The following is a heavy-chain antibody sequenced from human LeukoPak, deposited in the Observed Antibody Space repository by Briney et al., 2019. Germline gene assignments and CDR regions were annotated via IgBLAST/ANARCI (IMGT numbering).Heavy chain of an antibody. CDR2: ITGDGRST. CDR1: GFTFSVYW. Sequence: SGGSLRLSCAASGFTFSVYWMHWVRQAPGKGLVWISHITGDGRSTTNADSMRGRFTMSRDNAKNTLYLDMNSLGVEDTAVYYCTRGSRYGMDVWGQGTTVTVSS. CDR3: TRGSRYGMDV. V-gene: IGHV3-74*03. D-gene: IGHD6-19*01. J-gene: IGHJ6*02.